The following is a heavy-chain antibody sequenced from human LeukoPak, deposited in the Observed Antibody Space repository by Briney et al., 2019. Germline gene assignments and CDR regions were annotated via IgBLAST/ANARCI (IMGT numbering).Heavy chain of an antibody. CDR2: IYYSGST. Sequence: PSETLSLTCTVSGGSISSSSYYWGWIRQPPGKGLEWSGSIYYSGSTYYNPSLKSRVTISVDTSKNQFSLKLSSVTAADTAVYYCARLPIPQYYYDSSGYYKDYWGQGTLVTVSS. CDR1: GGSISSSSYY. J-gene: IGHJ4*02. V-gene: IGHV4-39*01. CDR3: ARLPIPQYYYDSSGYYKDY. D-gene: IGHD3-22*01.